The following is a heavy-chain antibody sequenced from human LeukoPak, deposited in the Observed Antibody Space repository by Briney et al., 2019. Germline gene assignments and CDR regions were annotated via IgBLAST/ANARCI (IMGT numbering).Heavy chain of an antibody. J-gene: IGHJ6*02. Sequence: PSETLSLTCTVSGDSINNFYWSWIRQPAGKGLEWIERIYSSGFSNYSPSLKSRVTMSVDVSKNQFSLKVTSVTAADTAVYYCARNALLSDSDYGMDVWGQGATVTVSS. CDR3: ARNALLSDSDYGMDV. CDR1: GDSINNFY. CDR2: IYSSGFS. V-gene: IGHV4-4*07. D-gene: IGHD3-9*01.